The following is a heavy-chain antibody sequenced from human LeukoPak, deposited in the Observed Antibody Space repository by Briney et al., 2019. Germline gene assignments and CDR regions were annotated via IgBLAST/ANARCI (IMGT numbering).Heavy chain of an antibody. D-gene: IGHD3-10*01. CDR1: GFTFSSYA. Sequence: GGSLRLSCAASGFTFSSYAMSWVRQAPGKGLEWVSVISGSGGSTYYADSVKGRFTVSRDISKNTLYLQMNSLRAEDTAVYYCAKDALSGSGSYFDYWGQGTLVTVSS. CDR2: ISGSGGST. J-gene: IGHJ4*02. CDR3: AKDALSGSGSYFDY. V-gene: IGHV3-23*01.